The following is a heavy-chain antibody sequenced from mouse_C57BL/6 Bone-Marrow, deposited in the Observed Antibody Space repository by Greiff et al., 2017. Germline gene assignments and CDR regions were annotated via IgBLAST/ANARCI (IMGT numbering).Heavy chain of an antibody. CDR2: IDPSDSET. CDR3: ARRGLFWYFDV. J-gene: IGHJ1*03. Sequence: VQLQQPGAELVRPGSSVKLSCKASGYTFTSYWMHWVKQRPIQGLEWIGNIDPSDSETHYNQKFKDKATLTVDKSSSTAYMQLSSLTSEDSAVYYCARRGLFWYFDVWGTGTTVTVSS. V-gene: IGHV1-52*01. CDR1: GYTFTSYW. D-gene: IGHD1-1*02.